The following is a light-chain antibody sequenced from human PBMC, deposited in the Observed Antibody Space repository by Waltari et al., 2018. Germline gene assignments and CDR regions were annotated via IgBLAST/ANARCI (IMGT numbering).Light chain of an antibody. J-gene: IGKJ4*01. CDR3: QKYKSAPFT. CDR1: QDVNNY. CDR2: AAS. V-gene: IGKV1-27*01. Sequence: IQMTQSPSSLSASVGDRVTITCRASQDVNNYLAWYQQKPGKVPKLLMYAASTLQSGVPSRFSGSGSGTEFTLTISSLQPEDIATYYCQKYKSAPFTFGGGTKVELK.